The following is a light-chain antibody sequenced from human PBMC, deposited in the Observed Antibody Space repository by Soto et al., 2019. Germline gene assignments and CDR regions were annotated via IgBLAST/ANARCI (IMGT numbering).Light chain of an antibody. V-gene: IGKV1-39*01. J-gene: IGKJ1*01. CDR3: QQSYSTPQT. CDR1: QSISRD. Sequence: DIQMTQSPSYLSASVGDRVTITCRASQSISRDLNWYQQKPGKAPKLLIYAASSLQSGVPSRFSGSEAGTDFTLTISSLQPEDFATYYCQQSYSTPQTFGQGTKVEIK. CDR2: AAS.